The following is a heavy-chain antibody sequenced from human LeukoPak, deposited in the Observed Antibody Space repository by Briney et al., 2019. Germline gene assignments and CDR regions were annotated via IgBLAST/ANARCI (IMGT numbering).Heavy chain of an antibody. CDR2: IKSKTDGGTT. D-gene: IGHD3-10*01. CDR3: TTGGYYYGSGSYYLRVFDP. J-gene: IGHJ5*02. CDR1: GFTFSSYG. Sequence: GGSLRLSCAASGFTFSSYGMHWVRQAPGKGLEWVGRIKSKTDGGTTDYAAPVKGRFTISRDDSKNTLYLQMNSLKTEDTAVYYCTTGGYYYGSGSYYLRVFDPWGQGTLVTVSS. V-gene: IGHV3-15*07.